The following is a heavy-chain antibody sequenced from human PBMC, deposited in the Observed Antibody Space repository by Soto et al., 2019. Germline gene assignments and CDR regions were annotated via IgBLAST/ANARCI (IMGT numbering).Heavy chain of an antibody. CDR2: IIPILGIA. D-gene: IGHD2-8*01. CDR1: GGTFSSYT. Sequence: ASVKVSCKASGGTFSSYTISWVRQAPGQGLEWMGRIIPILGIANYAQKFQGRVTITADKSTSTAYMELSSLGSEDTAVYYCARGNCTNGVCEWEGAGGYDEFDYWGQGTLVTVSS. CDR3: ARGNCTNGVCEWEGAGGYDEFDY. J-gene: IGHJ4*02. V-gene: IGHV1-69*02.